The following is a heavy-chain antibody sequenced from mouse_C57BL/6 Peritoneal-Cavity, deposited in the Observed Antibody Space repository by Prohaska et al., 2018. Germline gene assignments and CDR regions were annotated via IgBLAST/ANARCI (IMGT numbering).Heavy chain of an antibody. CDR3: ARRDPFDY. CDR2: INTNNGGT. CDR1: GYTFTYYY. D-gene: IGHD3-3*01. V-gene: IGHV1-26*01. Sequence: LKISCKASGYTFTYYYMTCVKQSHGKSLEGIGDINTNNGGTSYNLKLKGKATLKVDKSSSTAYMELRSLTSEDSAGYYCARRDPFDYWGQGTTLTVSS. J-gene: IGHJ2*01.